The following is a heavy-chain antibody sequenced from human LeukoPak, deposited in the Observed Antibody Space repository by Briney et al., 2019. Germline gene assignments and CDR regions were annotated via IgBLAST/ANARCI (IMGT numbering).Heavy chain of an antibody. CDR1: GYTFTGYY. CDR2: ISAYNGNT. CDR3: ARAGVPVTVYYYYYMDV. D-gene: IGHD4-17*01. V-gene: IGHV1-18*04. Sequence: ASVKVSCKASGYTFTGYYMHWVRQAPGQGLEWMGWISAYNGNTNYAQKLQGRVTMTTDTSTSTAYMELRSLRSEDTAVYYCARAGVPVTVYYYYYMDVWGKGTTVTVSS. J-gene: IGHJ6*03.